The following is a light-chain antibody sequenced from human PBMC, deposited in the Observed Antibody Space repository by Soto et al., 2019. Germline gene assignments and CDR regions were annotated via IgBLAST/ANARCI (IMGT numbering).Light chain of an antibody. CDR1: SSDVGAYNY. J-gene: IGLJ2*01. Sequence: QSALTQSRSVSGSPGQSVTISCSGTSSDVGAYNYVSWYQQHPGKAPKLMIYDVTKRPSGVPDRFFGSKSGNTASLTISGLQAEDEADYYCCSYAGSQTSVIFGGGTKVTVL. CDR3: CSYAGSQTSVI. V-gene: IGLV2-11*01. CDR2: DVT.